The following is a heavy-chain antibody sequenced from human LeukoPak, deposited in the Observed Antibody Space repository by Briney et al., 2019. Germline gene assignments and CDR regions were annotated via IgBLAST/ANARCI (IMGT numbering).Heavy chain of an antibody. CDR3: AKALIYSSGWSPFDY. D-gene: IGHD6-19*01. CDR1: GFTFSSYG. J-gene: IGHJ4*02. Sequence: GGSLRLSCAASGFTFSSYGMSWVRQAPGKGLEWVSAISGSGGSTYYADSVKGRFTISRDNSKNTLYLQMNSLRAEDTAVYYCAKALIYSSGWSPFDYWGQGTLVTVSS. V-gene: IGHV3-23*01. CDR2: ISGSGGST.